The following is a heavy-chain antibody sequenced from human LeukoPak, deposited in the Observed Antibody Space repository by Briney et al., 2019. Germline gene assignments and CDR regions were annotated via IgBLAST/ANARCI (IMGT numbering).Heavy chain of an antibody. Sequence: SETLSLTCAVYGGSFCGYYWSWIRQPPGKGLQWIGEINHSGSTNYNPSLKSRVTISVDTSKNQFSLKLSSVTAADTAVYYCAGLGRYCSGGSCNYWGQGTLVTVSS. V-gene: IGHV4-34*01. CDR3: AGLGRYCSGGSCNY. D-gene: IGHD2-15*01. J-gene: IGHJ4*02. CDR2: INHSGST. CDR1: GGSFCGYY.